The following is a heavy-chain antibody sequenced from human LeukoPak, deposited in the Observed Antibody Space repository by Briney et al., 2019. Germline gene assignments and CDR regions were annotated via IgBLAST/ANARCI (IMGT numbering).Heavy chain of an antibody. CDR3: ARASYPLRYFDWLTIFDY. V-gene: IGHV1-8*03. D-gene: IGHD3-9*01. J-gene: IGHJ4*02. Sequence: ASVKVSCKASGYTFTSYGISWVRQATGQGLEWMGWMNPNSGNTGYAQKFQGRVTITRNTSISTAYMELSSLRSEDTAVYYCARASYPLRYFDWLTIFDYWGQGTLVTVSS. CDR2: MNPNSGNT. CDR1: GYTFTSYG.